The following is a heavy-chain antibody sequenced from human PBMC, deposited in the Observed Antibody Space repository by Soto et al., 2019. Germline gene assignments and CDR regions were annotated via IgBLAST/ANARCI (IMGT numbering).Heavy chain of an antibody. CDR3: AREAAVEGMDV. D-gene: IGHD2-15*01. J-gene: IGHJ6*02. V-gene: IGHV4-31*03. CDR1: GDSIISGDYY. Sequence: SETLSLTCTVSGDSIISGDYYWSWIRQHPGKGLEWIGYIYHSGNTYYNPSLKSRVTISADTSKNQVSLKVSSVTAADTAVYYCAREAAVEGMDVWGQGTTVTVS. CDR2: IYHSGNT.